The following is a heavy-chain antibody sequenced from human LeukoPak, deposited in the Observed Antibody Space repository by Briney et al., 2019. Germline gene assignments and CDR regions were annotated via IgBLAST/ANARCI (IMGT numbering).Heavy chain of an antibody. CDR3: ARDHSSRGGY. V-gene: IGHV3-21*01. CDR2: ISSSSSYI. D-gene: IGHD6-13*01. J-gene: IGHJ4*02. CDR1: GFTFSSYN. Sequence: GGSLRLSCAASGFTFSSYNMNWVRQAPGKGLEWVSSISSSSSYIYYADSVKGRFTISRDNAKNSLYLQMNSLRAEDTAVYCCARDHSSRGGYWGQGTLVTVSS.